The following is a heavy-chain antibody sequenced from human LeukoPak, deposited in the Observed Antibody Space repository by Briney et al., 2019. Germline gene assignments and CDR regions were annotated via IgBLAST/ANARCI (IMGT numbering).Heavy chain of an antibody. D-gene: IGHD2-2*02. J-gene: IGHJ6*02. CDR1: RYTLTSYY. CDR2: MNPSDGST. CDR3: ASPVYCSSTSCSTYYYYGMDV. V-gene: IGHV1-46*01. Sequence: GASVKVSCKASRYTLTSYYIHWVRQAPGQGLEWVGVMNPSDGSTTYAQKFQGRVTITADESTSTAYMELSSLRSEDTAVYYCASPVYCSSTSCSTYYYYGMDVWGQGTTVTVSS.